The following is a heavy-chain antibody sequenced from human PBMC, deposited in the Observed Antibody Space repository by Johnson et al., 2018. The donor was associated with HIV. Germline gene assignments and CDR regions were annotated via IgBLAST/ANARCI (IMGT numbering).Heavy chain of an antibody. D-gene: IGHD1-1*01. CDR3: ARDAAKLEEDDAFDI. CDR1: GFTFSSYA. V-gene: IGHV3-30*04. CDR2: ISYDGSNK. Sequence: QVQLVESGGGVVQPGRSLRLSCAASGFTFSSYAMHWVRQAPGKGLEWVAVISYDGSNKYDADSVKGRFTISRDNSKNTLYLQMNSLRVEDTAVYYCARDAAKLEEDDAFDIWGQGTMVTVSS. J-gene: IGHJ3*02.